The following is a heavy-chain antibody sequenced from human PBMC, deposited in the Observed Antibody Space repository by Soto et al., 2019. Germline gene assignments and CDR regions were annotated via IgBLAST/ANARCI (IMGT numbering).Heavy chain of an antibody. D-gene: IGHD6-19*01. CDR3: VGGDSSGWYGDAFDI. CDR2: ISGSGGST. V-gene: IGHV3-23*01. J-gene: IGHJ3*02. CDR1: GFTFSSYA. Sequence: GGSLRLSCAASGFTFSSYAMSWVRQAPGKGLEWVSAISGSGGSTYYADSVKGRFTISRDNSKNTLYLQMNSLRAEDTAVYYSVGGDSSGWYGDAFDIWGQGTTVTVSS.